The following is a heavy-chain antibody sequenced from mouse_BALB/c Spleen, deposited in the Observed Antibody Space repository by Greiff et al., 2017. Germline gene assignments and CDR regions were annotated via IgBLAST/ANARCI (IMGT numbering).Heavy chain of an antibody. J-gene: IGHJ3*01. Sequence: VQLQQPGAELVRPGASVKLSCKASGYTFTSYWINWVKQRPGKGLEWIGNIYPSESYTNYNQKFKDKATLTVDKSASTAYIQLSSPTYEDSAVYYCTRWWGNYVGFAYWGQGTLVTVSA. CDR3: TRWWGNYVGFAY. CDR2: IYPSESYT. V-gene: IGHV1-69*02. D-gene: IGHD2-1*01. CDR1: GYTFTSYW.